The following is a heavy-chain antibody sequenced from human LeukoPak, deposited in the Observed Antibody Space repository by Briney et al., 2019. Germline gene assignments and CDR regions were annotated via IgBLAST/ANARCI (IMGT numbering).Heavy chain of an antibody. CDR1: GFTFSSYS. Sequence: GGSLRLSCAASGFTFSSYSMNWVRQAPGKGLEWVSFISSSSSYIYYADSVKGRFTISRDNAKNSLYLQMNSLRAEDTAVYYCARDDSRGTSSPNYYYYMDVWGKGTTVTVS. CDR2: ISSSSSYI. V-gene: IGHV3-21*01. D-gene: IGHD2-2*01. CDR3: ARDDSRGTSSPNYYYYMDV. J-gene: IGHJ6*03.